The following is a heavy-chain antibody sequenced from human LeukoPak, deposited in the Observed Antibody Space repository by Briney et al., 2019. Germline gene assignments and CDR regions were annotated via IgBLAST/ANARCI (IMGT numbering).Heavy chain of an antibody. V-gene: IGHV4-38-2*02. CDR2: IYHSGST. CDR3: ARATVAAAAPGGY. J-gene: IGHJ4*02. Sequence: PSETLSLTCSVSGYSISSGYYWGWIRQSPGKGLEWIGSIYHSGSTYYNPSLKSRVTISVDTSKNQFSLKLSSVTAADTAVYYCARATVAAAAPGGYWGQGTLVTVSS. D-gene: IGHD6-13*01. CDR1: GYSISSGYY.